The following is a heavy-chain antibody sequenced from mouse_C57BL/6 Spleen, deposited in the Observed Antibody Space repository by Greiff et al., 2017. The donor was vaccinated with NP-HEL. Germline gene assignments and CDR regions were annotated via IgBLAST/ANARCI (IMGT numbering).Heavy chain of an antibody. Sequence: EVKLMESGGGLVKPGGSLKLSCAASGFTFSSYAMSWVRQTPEKRLEWVATISDGGSYTYYPDNVKGRFTISRDNAKNNLYLQMSHLKSEDTAMYYCARADGYFDVWGTGTTVTVSS. CDR2: ISDGGSYT. CDR3: ARADGYFDV. V-gene: IGHV5-4*03. CDR1: GFTFSSYA. J-gene: IGHJ1*03.